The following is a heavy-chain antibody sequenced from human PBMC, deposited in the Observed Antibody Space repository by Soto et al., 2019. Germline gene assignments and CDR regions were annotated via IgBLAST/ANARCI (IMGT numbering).Heavy chain of an antibody. CDR3: ARDSLRYFDWLPEYNWFDP. V-gene: IGHV1-69*13. Sequence: SVKVSCKASGGTFSSYAISWVRQAPGQGLEWMGGIIPIFGTANYAQKFQGRVTITAVESTSTAYMELSSLRSEDTAVYYCARDSLRYFDWLPEYNWFDPWGQGTLVTVS. J-gene: IGHJ5*02. CDR1: GGTFSSYA. D-gene: IGHD3-9*01. CDR2: IIPIFGTA.